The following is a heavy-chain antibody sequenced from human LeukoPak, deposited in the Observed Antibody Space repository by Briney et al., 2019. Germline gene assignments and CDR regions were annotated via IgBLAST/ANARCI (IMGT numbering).Heavy chain of an antibody. D-gene: IGHD6-13*01. V-gene: IGHV3-30-3*01. CDR1: GFTFSRYW. CDR3: ARDPAGNRGNFDY. J-gene: IGHJ4*02. CDR2: ISYDGSNK. Sequence: GGSLRLSCAASGFTFSRYWMHWVRQAPGKGLEWVAVISYDGSNKYYADSVKGRFTISRDNSKNTLYLQMNSLRVEDTAMYSCARDPAGNRGNFDYWGQGTLVTVSS.